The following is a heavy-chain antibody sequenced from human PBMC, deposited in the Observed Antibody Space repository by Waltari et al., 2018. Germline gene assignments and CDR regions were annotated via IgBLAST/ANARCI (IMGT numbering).Heavy chain of an antibody. Sequence: QVQLQQWGSGLLKPSETLSLTCAGYGGPSSGYYWSWIRPSPGQGLAWIGDINHSGSTNYNPSLKSRVTISVDTSKNQFSLKVSSVTAADTAVYYCARQFSSGWYSEYWGQGTLVTVSS. CDR1: GGPSSGYY. V-gene: IGHV4-34*01. J-gene: IGHJ4*02. CDR2: INHSGST. D-gene: IGHD6-19*01. CDR3: ARQFSSGWYSEY.